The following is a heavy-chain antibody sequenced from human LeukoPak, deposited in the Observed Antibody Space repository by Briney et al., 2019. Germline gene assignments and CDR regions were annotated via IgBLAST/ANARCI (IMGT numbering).Heavy chain of an antibody. D-gene: IGHD3-22*01. J-gene: IGHJ4*02. CDR2: IKSKTDGGTT. Sequence: PGGSLRLSCAASGFTFSSYAMSWVRQAPGKGLEWVGRIKSKTDGGTTDYAAPVKGRFTISRDDSKNTLYLQMNSLKTEDTAVYYCTTYYYDSGGFSGYWGQGTLVTVSS. V-gene: IGHV3-15*01. CDR1: GFTFSSYA. CDR3: TTYYYDSGGFSGY.